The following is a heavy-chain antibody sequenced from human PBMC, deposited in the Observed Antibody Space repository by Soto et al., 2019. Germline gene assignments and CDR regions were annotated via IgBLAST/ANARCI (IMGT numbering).Heavy chain of an antibody. Sequence: QIQLVQSGAEVKKPGASVKVSCKASGYNFFDYGVSWVRQAPGQGLEWMGWVSPKSGNTDYARKVQGRVKMTKDISTRKAYMELRGLISDDTGVYYCARGRTVSSIGHLLVWGQGTLVSVSS. J-gene: IGHJ1*01. CDR1: GYNFFDYG. V-gene: IGHV1-18*01. D-gene: IGHD1-1*01. CDR3: ARGRTVSSIGHLLV. CDR2: VSPKSGNT.